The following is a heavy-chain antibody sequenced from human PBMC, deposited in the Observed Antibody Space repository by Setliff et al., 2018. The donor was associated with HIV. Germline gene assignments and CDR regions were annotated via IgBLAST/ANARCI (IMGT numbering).Heavy chain of an antibody. CDR3: ASSRPPDDNSGYLDH. CDR2: IKKDGSDK. Sequence: PGGSLRLSCAASGFTFSNSWMTWVRQAPGKGLEWVANIKKDGSDKFYVDSVKGRFAISRDNAKNSLNLEMNSLRAEDTAIYYCASSRPPDDNSGYLDHWGQGTLVTVSS. J-gene: IGHJ4*01. D-gene: IGHD3-22*01. CDR1: GFTFSNSW. V-gene: IGHV3-7*03.